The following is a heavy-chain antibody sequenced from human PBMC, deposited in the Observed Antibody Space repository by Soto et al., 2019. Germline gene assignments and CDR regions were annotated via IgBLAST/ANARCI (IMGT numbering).Heavy chain of an antibody. J-gene: IGHJ6*02. D-gene: IGHD3-3*01. CDR2: ISYDGSNK. V-gene: IGHV3-30*18. CDR3: AKDDTYYDFWSSYYVPPRDYYGMDV. Sequence: GGSLRLSCAASGFTFSSYGMHWVRQAPGKGLEWVAVISYDGSNKYYADSVKGRFTISRDNSKNTLYLQMNSLRAEDTAVYYCAKDDTYYDFWSSYYVPPRDYYGMDVWGQGTTVTVSS. CDR1: GFTFSSYG.